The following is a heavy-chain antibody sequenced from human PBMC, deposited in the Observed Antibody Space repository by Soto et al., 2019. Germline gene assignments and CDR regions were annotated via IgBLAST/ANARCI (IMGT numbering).Heavy chain of an antibody. J-gene: IGHJ4*02. Sequence: QVQLVESGGGVVQPGRSLRLSCAASGFTFSSYGMHWVRQAPGKGLEWAAIISYDGSNKYYADSVKGRFTISGDNSKNTLYLQMNSLRAEDTAVYYCAKDLFIPPEWGPLDYWGQGTLVTVSS. CDR2: ISYDGSNK. CDR3: AKDLFIPPEWGPLDY. CDR1: GFTFSSYG. D-gene: IGHD2-8*01. V-gene: IGHV3-30*18.